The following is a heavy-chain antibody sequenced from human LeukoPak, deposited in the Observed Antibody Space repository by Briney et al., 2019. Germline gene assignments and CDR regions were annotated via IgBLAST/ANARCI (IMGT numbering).Heavy chain of an antibody. CDR1: GGSISSSSYY. V-gene: IGHV4-39*07. Sequence: SETLSLTCTVSGGSISSSSYYWGWIRQPPGKGLEWIGSIYYSGSTYYNPSLKTRVTMSVDTSKNQFSLKLSSVTAADTAVYYCARGEWELLWVWFDPWGQGTLVTVSS. CDR3: ARGEWELLWVWFDP. J-gene: IGHJ5*02. D-gene: IGHD1-26*01. CDR2: IYYSGST.